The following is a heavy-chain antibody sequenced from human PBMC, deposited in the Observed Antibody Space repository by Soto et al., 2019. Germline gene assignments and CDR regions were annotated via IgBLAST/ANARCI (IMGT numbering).Heavy chain of an antibody. CDR3: ARLDSSGHNWFDP. CDR1: GGTFSSYA. Sequence: ASVKVSCKASGGTFSSYAISWVRQAPGQGLEWMGGIIPIFGTANYAQKFQGRVTITADESTSTAYMEPSSLRSEDTAVYYCARLDSSGHNWFDPWGQGTLVTVSS. D-gene: IGHD6-19*01. J-gene: IGHJ5*02. V-gene: IGHV1-69*13. CDR2: IIPIFGTA.